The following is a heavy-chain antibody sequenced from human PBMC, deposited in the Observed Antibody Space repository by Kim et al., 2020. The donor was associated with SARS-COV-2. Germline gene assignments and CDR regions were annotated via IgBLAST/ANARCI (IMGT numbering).Heavy chain of an antibody. D-gene: IGHD6-19*01. Sequence: NPSLKSRVTISVDTSKNQFSLKLSSVTAADTAVYYCARTCNSSGDDYFDYWGQGTLVTVSS. J-gene: IGHJ4*02. V-gene: IGHV4-34*01. CDR3: ARTCNSSGDDYFDY.